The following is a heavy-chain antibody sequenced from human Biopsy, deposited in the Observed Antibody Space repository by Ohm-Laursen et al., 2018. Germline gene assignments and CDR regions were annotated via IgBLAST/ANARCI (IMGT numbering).Heavy chain of an antibody. V-gene: IGHV4-34*01. J-gene: IGHJ6*02. D-gene: IGHD3-16*01. CDR1: GGSFSVYY. Sequence: PSDTLSLTCAVYGGSFSVYYWTWIRQPPGKGLEWIGEINHRGSASYNPSLKSRITVLVDTSKNQFSLKLRSVSAADTAVYFCARALDYYDPYYYYAMDVWDQGTSVTVSS. CDR2: INHRGSA. CDR3: ARALDYYDPYYYYAMDV.